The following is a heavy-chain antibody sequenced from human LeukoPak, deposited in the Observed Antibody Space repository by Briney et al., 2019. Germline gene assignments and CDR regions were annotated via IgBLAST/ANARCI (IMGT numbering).Heavy chain of an antibody. CDR3: ASADSGRNSFAP. D-gene: IGHD6-19*01. CDR1: GFTFSTYW. J-gene: IGHJ5*02. Sequence: GGSLRLSCAASGFTFSTYWMSWARQAPGKGLEWVAKMNQDGSSTSYVDSVKGRFTISRDNAKNSLYLQMNSLRAGDTAVYYCASADSGRNSFAPWGQGTLVIVSS. CDR2: MNQDGSST. V-gene: IGHV3-7*01.